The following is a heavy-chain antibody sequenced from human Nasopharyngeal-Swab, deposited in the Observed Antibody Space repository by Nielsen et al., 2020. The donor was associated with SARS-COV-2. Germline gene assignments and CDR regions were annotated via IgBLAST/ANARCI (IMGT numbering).Heavy chain of an antibody. Sequence: GESLKISCVASGFTFSSSTMNWVRRAPGRGLEWIAYINSSSSSIYYAESVKGRFTISRDNARNTLFLQMNSLRDEDTAVYYCARPTSAAQRAQAYWGQGTLVTVSS. CDR2: INSSSSSI. J-gene: IGHJ4*02. V-gene: IGHV3-48*02. D-gene: IGHD3-10*01. CDR3: ARPTSAAQRAQAY. CDR1: GFTFSSST.